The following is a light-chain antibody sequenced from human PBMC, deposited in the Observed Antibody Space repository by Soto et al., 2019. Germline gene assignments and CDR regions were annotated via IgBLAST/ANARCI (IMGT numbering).Light chain of an antibody. J-gene: IGKJ4*01. CDR1: QSLLHSNGYNY. Sequence: DIVMTQSPLSLPVTPGEPASISCRSSQSLLHSNGYNYLDWYLQKPGQSPQLLIYLGSNRASGVXDXSSGSGSGTDFTLKISRVEAEDVGVYYCMRALQTPLTFGGGTKVEIK. CDR3: MRALQTPLT. V-gene: IGKV2-28*01. CDR2: LGS.